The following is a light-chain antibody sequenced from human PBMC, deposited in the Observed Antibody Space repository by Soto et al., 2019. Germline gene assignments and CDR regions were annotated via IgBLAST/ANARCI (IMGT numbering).Light chain of an antibody. Sequence: QSVLTQPASVSGSPGQSITISCTGTRSDGGGYKYVSWYPQHPGKAPQLMIYEVSNRPSGVSNRFSGSKSGNTASLTISGLQGEDEATYYCSSYTSAHTYVFGTGTKVTV. CDR2: EVS. V-gene: IGLV2-14*03. J-gene: IGLJ1*01. CDR1: RSDGGGYKY. CDR3: SSYTSAHTYV.